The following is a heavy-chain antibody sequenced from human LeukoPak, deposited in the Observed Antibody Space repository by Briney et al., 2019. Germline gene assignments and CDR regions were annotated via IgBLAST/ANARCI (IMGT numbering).Heavy chain of an antibody. D-gene: IGHD3-22*01. CDR2: IYTSGST. CDR1: GGSISSYY. CDR3: AHNSHYYDSSGYHEVNAFDI. J-gene: IGHJ3*02. V-gene: IGHV4-4*07. Sequence: PSETLSLTCTVSGGSISSYYWSWIRQPAGKGLEWIGRIYTSGSTNYNPSLKSRVTMSVDTSKNQFSLKLSSVTAADTAVYYCAHNSHYYDSSGYHEVNAFDIWGQGTMVTVSS.